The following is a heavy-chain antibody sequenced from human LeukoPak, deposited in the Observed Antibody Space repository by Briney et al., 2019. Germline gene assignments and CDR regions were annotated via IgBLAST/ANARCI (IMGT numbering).Heavy chain of an antibody. Sequence: PGASLRLSCAASGLTFSNYAMSWVRQAPGKGLEWVSAITGSGGNTYYADSVKGRFTISRDNSKNTVFLQMNSLRAEDTAVYYCAKWGDYDVLTGYYVSDYWGHGTLVTVSS. V-gene: IGHV3-23*01. D-gene: IGHD3-9*01. CDR2: ITGSGGNT. CDR1: GLTFSNYA. CDR3: AKWGDYDVLTGYYVSDY. J-gene: IGHJ4*01.